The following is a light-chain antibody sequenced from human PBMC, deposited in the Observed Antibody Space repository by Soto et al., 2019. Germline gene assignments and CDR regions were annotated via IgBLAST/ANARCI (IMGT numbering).Light chain of an antibody. CDR3: QQDSTYPWR. CDR2: KAS. J-gene: IGKJ1*01. CDR1: QTISTL. V-gene: IGKV1-5*03. Sequence: DIQMTQSPSTLSASVGDRVTITCRASQTISTLLAWYQQRPGKAPNLLIYKASSLESGVPSRFSGSGSGTEFTLTISSLQPDDFATYFCQQDSTYPWRFGQGTKVEVK.